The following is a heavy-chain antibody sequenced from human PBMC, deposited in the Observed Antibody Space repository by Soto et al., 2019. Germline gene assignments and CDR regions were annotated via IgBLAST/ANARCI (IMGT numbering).Heavy chain of an antibody. CDR2: ISAYNGNT. Sequence: ASVKVSCKASGYTFTSYGISWVRQAPGQGLEWMGWISAYNGNTNYAQKLQGRVTMTTDTSTSTAYMGLRSLRSDDTAVYYCARISTSSDYYYYMDVWGKGTTVTVSS. J-gene: IGHJ6*03. D-gene: IGHD2-2*01. CDR1: GYTFTSYG. CDR3: ARISTSSDYYYYMDV. V-gene: IGHV1-18*01.